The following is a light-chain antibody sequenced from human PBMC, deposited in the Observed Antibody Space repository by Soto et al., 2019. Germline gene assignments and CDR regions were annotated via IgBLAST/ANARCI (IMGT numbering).Light chain of an antibody. V-gene: IGKV1-27*01. Sequence: DIQMTQSPSSLSASVGDRVTITRRSSQGSSNYLAWYQQKPGKVPKLLSYDSSTLQSGVPSRFSGSGSGTDFTLTISSLQPEDVATYYCQKYNSAPLTFGGGTKVEIK. CDR1: QGSSNY. J-gene: IGKJ4*02. CDR2: DSS. CDR3: QKYNSAPLT.